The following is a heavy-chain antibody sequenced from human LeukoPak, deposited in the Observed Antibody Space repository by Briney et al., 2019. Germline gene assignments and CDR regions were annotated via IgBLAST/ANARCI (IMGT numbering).Heavy chain of an antibody. J-gene: IGHJ5*02. V-gene: IGHV5-51*01. CDR3: ARALHQRGAGVLNNWFDP. D-gene: IGHD1-26*01. Sequence: GESLKISCKGSGYSFTSYWIGWVRQMPGKGLEWMGIIYPGDSDTRYSPSFRGQVTISADKSISTAYLQWSSLKASDTAMYYCARALHQRGAGVLNNWFDPWGQGTLVTVSS. CDR1: GYSFTSYW. CDR2: IYPGDSDT.